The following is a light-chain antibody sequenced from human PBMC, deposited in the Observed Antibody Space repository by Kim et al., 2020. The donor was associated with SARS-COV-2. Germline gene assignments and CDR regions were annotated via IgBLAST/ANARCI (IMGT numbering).Light chain of an antibody. Sequence: SPGERATRSCRASQSVRNNYLAWYQQKPGQAPRLLIYGASSRATGVPHRFSGSGSGTDFILTISRLEPEDFAVYICQQCGSSPPTFGQGTKVDIK. J-gene: IGKJ1*01. CDR1: QSVRNNY. CDR2: GAS. V-gene: IGKV3-20*01. CDR3: QQCGSSPPT.